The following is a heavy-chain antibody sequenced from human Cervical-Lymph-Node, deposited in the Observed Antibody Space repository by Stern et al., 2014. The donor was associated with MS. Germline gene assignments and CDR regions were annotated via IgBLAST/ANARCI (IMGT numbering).Heavy chain of an antibody. D-gene: IGHD1-26*01. J-gene: IGHJ6*02. CDR1: GGTFSSYA. CDR3: SRGELKEGLVRGMDV. V-gene: IGHV1-69*01. Sequence: VQLVESGAEVKKPGSSVKVSCKASGGTFSSYAISWGRQAPGQGLECMGGIINYFGTANYAQKFQGRVTITAADSNSKAYTQMSSLRSEDTAVYYCSRGELKEGLVRGMDVWGQGTTVTVSS. CDR2: IINYFGTA.